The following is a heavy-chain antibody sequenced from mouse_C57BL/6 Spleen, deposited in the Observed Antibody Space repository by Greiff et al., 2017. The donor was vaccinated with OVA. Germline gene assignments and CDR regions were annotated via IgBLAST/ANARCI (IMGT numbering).Heavy chain of an antibody. V-gene: IGHV1-22*01. CDR1: GYTFTDYN. CDR3: ASWSEGYYFDY. CDR2: INPNNGGT. J-gene: IGHJ2*01. Sequence: VQLQQSGPELVKPGASVTMSCKASGYTFTDYNMHWVKQSHGKSLEWIGYINPNNGGTSYNQKFKGKATLTVNKSSSTAYMELRSLTSEDSAVYYCASWSEGYYFDYWGQGTTLTVSS.